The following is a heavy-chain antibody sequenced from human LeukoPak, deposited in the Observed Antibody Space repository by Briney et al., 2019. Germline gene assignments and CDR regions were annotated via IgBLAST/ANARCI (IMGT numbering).Heavy chain of an antibody. J-gene: IGHJ4*02. CDR3: ARRGGDVDGYDILTGYHIDH. V-gene: IGHV3-30-3*01. CDR2: ISYGGSKK. Sequence: GGSLRLSCAASGFTFSSYAMHWVRQAPGKGLEWVAVISYGGSKKHYADSVKGRFTISRDNSKNTLDLQMNSLRAEDTAVYYCARRGGDVDGYDILTGYHIDHWGQGTLVTVSS. CDR1: GFTFSSYA. D-gene: IGHD3-9*01.